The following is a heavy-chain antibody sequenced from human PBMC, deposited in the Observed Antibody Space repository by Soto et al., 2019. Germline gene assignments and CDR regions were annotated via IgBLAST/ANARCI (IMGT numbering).Heavy chain of an antibody. CDR1: GGSFSGYY. CDR2: INLSGST. CDR3: ARVSKVAGFDY. V-gene: IGHV4-34*01. Sequence: QVQLQQWGAGLLKPSETLSLTCAVYGGSFSGYYWSWIRQPPGKGLEWIGEINLSGSTNYNPSLKSRVTISVDTSKNQFSLKLSSVTAADTAVYYCARVSKVAGFDYWGQGTLVTVSS. D-gene: IGHD2-15*01. J-gene: IGHJ4*02.